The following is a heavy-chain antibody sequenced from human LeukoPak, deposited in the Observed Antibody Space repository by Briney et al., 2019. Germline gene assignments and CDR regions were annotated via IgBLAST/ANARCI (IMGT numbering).Heavy chain of an antibody. CDR3: ARDVHSSSWYGEFDY. CDR1: GGTFSSYA. CDR2: IIPILGIA. Sequence: AASVKVSCKASGGTFSSYAISWVRQAPGQGLEWMGRIIPILGIANYAQKFQGRVTITADKSTSTAYMELSSLRSEDTAVYYCARDVHSSSWYGEFDYWGQGTLVTVSS. D-gene: IGHD6-13*01. V-gene: IGHV1-69*04. J-gene: IGHJ4*02.